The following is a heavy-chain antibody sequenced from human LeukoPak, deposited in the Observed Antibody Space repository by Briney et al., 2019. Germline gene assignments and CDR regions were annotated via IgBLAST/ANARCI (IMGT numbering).Heavy chain of an antibody. D-gene: IGHD3-10*01. V-gene: IGHV4-39*07. CDR1: GGSISSTSYY. Sequence: PSETLSLTCTVSGGSISSTSYYWGWIRQPPGKGLEWIGSIYYSGSTYYNPSLKSRVTISVDTSKNQFSLKLSSVTAADTAVYYCARDFSVVRGLYWFDPWGQGTLVTVSS. J-gene: IGHJ5*02. CDR3: ARDFSVVRGLYWFDP. CDR2: IYYSGST.